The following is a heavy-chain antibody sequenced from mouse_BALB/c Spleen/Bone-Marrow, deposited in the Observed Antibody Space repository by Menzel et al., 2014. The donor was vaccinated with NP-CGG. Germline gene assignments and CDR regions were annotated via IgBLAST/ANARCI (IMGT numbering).Heavy chain of an antibody. CDR2: IWAGGST. CDR1: GFSLTNYG. Sequence: VKLMESGPGLVAPSQSLSITCTVSGFSLTNYGVHWVRQPPGKGLEWLGVIWAGGSTNYNLALMSRLTISKDNFKSQVFLKMNSLQTDDTGMYYCASSLQRLRGYYFDFWGQGTTLTVSS. V-gene: IGHV2-9*02. J-gene: IGHJ2*01. CDR3: ASSLQRLRGYYFDF. D-gene: IGHD1-2*01.